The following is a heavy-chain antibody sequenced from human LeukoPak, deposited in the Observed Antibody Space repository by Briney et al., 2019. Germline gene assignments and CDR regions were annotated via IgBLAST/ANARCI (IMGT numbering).Heavy chain of an antibody. J-gene: IGHJ4*02. CDR3: ARAGRFLEWLFSR. CDR1: GYTFTGYY. V-gene: IGHV1-2*02. CDR2: INPNSGGT. D-gene: IGHD3-3*01. Sequence: GASVKVSCKASGYTFTGYYMHWVRQAPGQGLEWVGWINPNSGGTNYAQKFQGRVTMTRDTSISTAYMELSRLRSDDTAVYYCARAGRFLEWLFSRWGQGTLVTVSS.